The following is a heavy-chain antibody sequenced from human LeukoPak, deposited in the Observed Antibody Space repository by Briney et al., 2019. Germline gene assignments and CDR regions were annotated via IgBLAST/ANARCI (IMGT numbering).Heavy chain of an antibody. Sequence: GGSLRLSCAASGFTFSSYEMNWVRQAPGKGLEWVSYISSSGSTIYYADSVKGRFTISRANAKNSPYLQMNSLRAEDTAVYYCARAGPPPIYWGQGTLVTVSS. CDR3: ARAGPPPIY. CDR1: GFTFSSYE. CDR2: ISSSGSTI. J-gene: IGHJ4*02. V-gene: IGHV3-48*03.